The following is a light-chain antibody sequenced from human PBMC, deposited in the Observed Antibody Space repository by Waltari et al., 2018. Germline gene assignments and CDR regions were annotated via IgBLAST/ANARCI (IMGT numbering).Light chain of an antibody. CDR3: QPNYDTPRT. CDR1: QTIDY. CDR2: ETS. V-gene: IGKV1-39*01. J-gene: IGKJ2*02. Sequence: QMTQSPSSLSASVGDRVTITCRASQTIDYLSWYQHEPGEAPKLLIYETSTLQSGVPTRFNGSKFGTTFILTISSLQPEDFATYFCQPNYDTPRTFGQGTKVDIK.